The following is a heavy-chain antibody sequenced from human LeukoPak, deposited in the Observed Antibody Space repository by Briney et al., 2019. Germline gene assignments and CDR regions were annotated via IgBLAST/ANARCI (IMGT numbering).Heavy chain of an antibody. CDR1: GFKFSDYS. V-gene: IGHV3-48*04. Sequence: GGSLRLSCAASGFKFSDYSMNWVRQAPGKGLEWISYIGISSGNTKYADSVKGRFTISGDSAKSSLYLQMNSLRVEDTAVYYCASDHNYAFDNWGQGTLVTVSS. D-gene: IGHD1-1*01. CDR2: IGISSGNT. J-gene: IGHJ4*02. CDR3: ASDHNYAFDN.